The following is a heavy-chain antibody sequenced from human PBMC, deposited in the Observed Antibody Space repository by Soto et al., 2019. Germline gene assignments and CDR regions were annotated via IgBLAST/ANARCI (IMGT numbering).Heavy chain of an antibody. Sequence: LRLSCAASGFTFSSYAMSWVRQAPGKGLEWVSAISGSGGSTYYADSVKGRFTISRDNSKNTLYLQMNSLRAEDTAVYYCAKDSIDLYYYDSSGYVFDYWGQGTLVTVSS. J-gene: IGHJ4*02. CDR1: GFTFSSYA. CDR2: ISGSGGST. D-gene: IGHD3-22*01. CDR3: AKDSIDLYYYDSSGYVFDY. V-gene: IGHV3-23*01.